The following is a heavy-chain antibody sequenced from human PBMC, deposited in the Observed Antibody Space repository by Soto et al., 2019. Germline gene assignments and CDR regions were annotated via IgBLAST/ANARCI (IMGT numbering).Heavy chain of an antibody. CDR2: IIHIFGTA. V-gene: IGHV1-69*06. Sequence: GASVKVSCKASGGTFSSYAISWVRQAPGQGLEWMGGIIHIFGTANYAQKFQGRVTITADKSTSTAYMELSSLRYEDTAVYSCASSITMIVVVITTGAFDIWGQGKIVTV. D-gene: IGHD3-22*01. CDR1: GGTFSSYA. CDR3: ASSITMIVVVITTGAFDI. J-gene: IGHJ3*02.